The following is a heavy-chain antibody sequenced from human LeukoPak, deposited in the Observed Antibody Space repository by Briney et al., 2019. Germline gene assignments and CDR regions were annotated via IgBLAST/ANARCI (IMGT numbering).Heavy chain of an antibody. CDR1: GGTFSSYA. V-gene: IGHV1-69*13. CDR3: ARAGTYCSSTSCYKGSLNWFDP. D-gene: IGHD2-2*02. Sequence: SVKVSCKASGGTFSSYAISWVRQAPGQGLEWMGGIIPIFGTANYAQKFQGRVTITADESTSTAYMELSSLRSEDTAVYYCARAGTYCSSTSCYKGSLNWFDPWGQGTLVTVSS. J-gene: IGHJ5*02. CDR2: IIPIFGTA.